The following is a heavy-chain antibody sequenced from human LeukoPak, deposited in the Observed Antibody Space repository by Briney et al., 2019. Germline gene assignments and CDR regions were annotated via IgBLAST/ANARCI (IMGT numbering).Heavy chain of an antibody. CDR1: GFTFSGSA. D-gene: IGHD3-22*01. CDR3: TRRRSYYDSSGYYGNDAFDI. Sequence: PGGSLRLSCAASGFTFSGSAMHWVRQASGKGLEWVGRIRSKAKSYATAYAASVKGRFTISRDDSKNTAYLQMNSLKTEDTAVYYCTRRRSYYDSSGYYGNDAFDIWGQGTMVTVSS. J-gene: IGHJ3*02. CDR2: IRSKAKSYAT. V-gene: IGHV3-73*01.